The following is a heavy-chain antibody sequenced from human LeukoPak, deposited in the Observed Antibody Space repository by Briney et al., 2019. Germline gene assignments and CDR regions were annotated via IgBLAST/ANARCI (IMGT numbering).Heavy chain of an antibody. J-gene: IGHJ4*02. V-gene: IGHV3-48*03. CDR2: ISSSGSTI. CDR3: ATTRYNYGYYFDY. Sequence: PGGSLRLSCAASGFTFSSYEMNWVRQAPGKGLEWVSYISSSGSTIYYADSVKGRFTISRDNSKNTLNLQMNSLRVEDTAVYYCATTRYNYGYYFDYWGQGTLVTVSS. CDR1: GFTFSSYE. D-gene: IGHD3-10*01.